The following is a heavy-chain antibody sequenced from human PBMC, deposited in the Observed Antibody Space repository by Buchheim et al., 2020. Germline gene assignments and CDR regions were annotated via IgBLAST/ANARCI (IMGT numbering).Heavy chain of an antibody. CDR1: GFTFGDYD. CDR3: ARDRNYFYTSRRWLDP. D-gene: IGHD3-22*01. Sequence: VQLVESGGGLVRPGGSLRLSCAASGFTFGDYDMRWIRQAPGKGLEWVSYISWSNSSKAYADSVKGRFTISRDNAKNSLYLQMNSLEADDPAVYYCARDRNYFYTSRRWLDPWGQGTL. CDR2: ISWSNSSK. J-gene: IGHJ5*02. V-gene: IGHV3-11*01.